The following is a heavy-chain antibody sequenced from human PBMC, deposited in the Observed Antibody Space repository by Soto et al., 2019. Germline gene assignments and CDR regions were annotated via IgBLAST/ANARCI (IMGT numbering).Heavy chain of an antibody. V-gene: IGHV3-49*03. D-gene: IGHD1-26*01. Sequence: GGSLRLSCTASGFTFGDYAMSWFRQAPGKGLEWVGFIRSKAYGGTTEYAASVKGRFTISRDDSKSIAYLQMNSLKTEDTAVYYCTREGISGIVALTFDYWGQGTLVTVSS. J-gene: IGHJ4*02. CDR1: GFTFGDYA. CDR3: TREGISGIVALTFDY. CDR2: IRSKAYGGTT.